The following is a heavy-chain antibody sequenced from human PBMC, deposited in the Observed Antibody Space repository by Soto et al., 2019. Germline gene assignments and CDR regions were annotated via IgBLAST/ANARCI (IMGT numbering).Heavy chain of an antibody. CDR1: GFTFSSYA. CDR3: AKERGYNYGYDAMDV. D-gene: IGHD5-18*01. V-gene: IGHV3-23*01. J-gene: IGHJ6*02. CDR2: ISGSGGST. Sequence: EVQLLESGGGLVQPGGSLRLSCAASGFTFSSYAMSWVRQAPGKGLEWVSGISGSGGSTYYADSVKGRFTISRDNSKKTLYLQTNRLRAEDTAVYYCAKERGYNYGYDAMDVWGQGTTVTVSS.